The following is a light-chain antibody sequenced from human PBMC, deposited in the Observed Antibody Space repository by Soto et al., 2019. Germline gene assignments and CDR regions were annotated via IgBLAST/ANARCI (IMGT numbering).Light chain of an antibody. V-gene: IGLV2-14*01. CDR1: SSDVGDYNY. Sequence: QSVLTQPASVSGSPGQSITISCTGTSSDVGDYNYVSWYQQHPGKAPKLLIYEVSNRPSGASHRFSGSKSGNTASLTISGLQAEDEADYYCGSYRGSSTLVFGTGTKLTFL. J-gene: IGLJ1*01. CDR3: GSYRGSSTLV. CDR2: EVS.